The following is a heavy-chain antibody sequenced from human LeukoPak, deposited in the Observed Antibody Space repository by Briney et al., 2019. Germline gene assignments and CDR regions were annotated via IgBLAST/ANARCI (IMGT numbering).Heavy chain of an antibody. D-gene: IGHD2-2*01. J-gene: IGHJ4*02. CDR1: GGSISSSSYY. CDR3: ARAPCSDPSSTSCPPPFDY. V-gene: IGHV4-39*07. Sequence: PSETLSLTCTVSGGSISSSSYYWGWIRQPPGKGLEWIGSIYYSGSTYYNPSLKSRVTISVDTSKNQFSLKLSSVTAADTAVYYCARAPCSDPSSTSCPPPFDYWGQGTLATVSS. CDR2: IYYSGST.